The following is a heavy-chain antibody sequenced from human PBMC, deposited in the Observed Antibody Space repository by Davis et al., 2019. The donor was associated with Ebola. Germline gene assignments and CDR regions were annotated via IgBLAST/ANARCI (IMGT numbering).Heavy chain of an antibody. V-gene: IGHV4-59*12. CDR2: IYYSGGT. J-gene: IGHJ6*02. CDR3: ARVAPLHYYYGMDV. Sequence: PSETLSLTCAVYGGSFSGYYWSWIRQPPGKGLEWIGYIYYSGGTNYNPSLKSRVTISVDTSKNQFSLKLSSVTAADTAVYYCARVAPLHYYYGMDVWGQGTTVTVSS. CDR1: GGSFSGYY.